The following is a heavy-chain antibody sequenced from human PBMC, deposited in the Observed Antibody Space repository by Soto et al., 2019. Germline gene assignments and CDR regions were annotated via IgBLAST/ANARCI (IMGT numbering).Heavy chain of an antibody. D-gene: IGHD2-15*01. Sequence: QEQMVQSGGGVVQPGRSLRLSCAAAPFTFRSYSMHWVRQARGKGLEWVTSISYDGSKEPYADSVKGRFAVSRDNSKNKLYLQMNSPRPEDTAVYYCARYCNGGACYSASLDYWGQGTKVTVSS. V-gene: IGHV3-30*09. CDR2: ISYDGSKE. J-gene: IGHJ4*02. CDR3: ARYCNGGACYSASLDY. CDR1: PFTFRSYS.